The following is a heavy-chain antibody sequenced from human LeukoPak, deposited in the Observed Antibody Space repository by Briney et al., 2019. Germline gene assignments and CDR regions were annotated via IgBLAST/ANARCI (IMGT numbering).Heavy chain of an antibody. CDR1: GGTFSSYA. CDR2: IIPIFGTA. CDR3: ARDPNATGESFDY. D-gene: IGHD2-15*01. V-gene: IGHV1-69*05. J-gene: IGHJ4*02. Sequence: SVKVSCKASGGTFSSYAISWVRQAPGQGLEWMGGIIPIFGTANYAQKFQGRVTMTRDTSTSTVYMELSSLRSEDTAVYYCARDPNATGESFDYWGRGTLVTVSS.